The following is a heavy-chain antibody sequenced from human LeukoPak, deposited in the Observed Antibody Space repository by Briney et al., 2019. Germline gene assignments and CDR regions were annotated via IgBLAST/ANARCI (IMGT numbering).Heavy chain of an antibody. CDR3: ARGYEAAVAGTNHFDY. D-gene: IGHD6-19*01. CDR1: GGAFSSYY. CDR2: IDYSGST. Sequence: SETLSLTCTVSGGAFSSYYWSWIRQPPGKGLEWIGYIDYSGSTNYNPSLKSRVTISVDTSKNQFSLKLSSVTAADTAVYYCARGYEAAVAGTNHFDYWGQGTLVTVSS. V-gene: IGHV4-59*08. J-gene: IGHJ4*02.